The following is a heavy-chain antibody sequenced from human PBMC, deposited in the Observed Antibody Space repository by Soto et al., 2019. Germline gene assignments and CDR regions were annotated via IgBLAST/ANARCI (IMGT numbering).Heavy chain of an antibody. J-gene: IGHJ4*02. Sequence: ASVKVSCKASGYTFTSYGISWVRQAPGQGLEWMGWISAYNGNTNYAQKLQGRVTISVDTSKNQFSLKPSSVTAADTAVYYCAGGRYYDSSGYYYAIAYYWGQGTLVTVSS. D-gene: IGHD3-22*01. V-gene: IGHV1-18*04. CDR3: AGGRYYDSSGYYYAIAYY. CDR1: GYTFTSYG. CDR2: ISAYNGNT.